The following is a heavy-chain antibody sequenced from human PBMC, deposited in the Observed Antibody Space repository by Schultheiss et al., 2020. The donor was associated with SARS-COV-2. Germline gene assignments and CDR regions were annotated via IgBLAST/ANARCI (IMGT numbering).Heavy chain of an antibody. CDR3: AKASGYSASGDYYTDV. CDR1: GFTLSIYA. D-gene: IGHD3-3*01. Sequence: GGSLRLSCAASGFTLSIYAMSWVRQAPGKGLEWVSAVSAGGGTTYYADSVKGRFTISGDNSKNTLYLQMNRLRVEDTAVYYCAKASGYSASGDYYTDVWGKGTAVTVAS. CDR2: VSAGGGTT. J-gene: IGHJ6*03. V-gene: IGHV3-23*01.